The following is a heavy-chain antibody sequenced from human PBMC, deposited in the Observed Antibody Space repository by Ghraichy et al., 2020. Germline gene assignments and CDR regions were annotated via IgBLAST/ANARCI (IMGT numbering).Heavy chain of an antibody. CDR1: GFTFSSYS. V-gene: IGHV3-21*01. CDR2: ISSSSSYI. D-gene: IGHD2-21*01. Sequence: GESLNISCAASGFTFSSYSMNWVRQAPGKGLEWVSSISSSSSYIYYADSVKGRFTISRDNAKNSLYLQMNSLRAEDTAVYYCARAPPYCGGDCYFDYWGQGTLVTVSS. J-gene: IGHJ4*02. CDR3: ARAPPYCGGDCYFDY.